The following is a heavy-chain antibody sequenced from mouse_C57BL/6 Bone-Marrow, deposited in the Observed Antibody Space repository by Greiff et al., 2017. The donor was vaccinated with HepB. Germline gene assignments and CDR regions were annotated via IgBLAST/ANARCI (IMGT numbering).Heavy chain of an antibody. CDR3: ARRRQLRMDY. D-gene: IGHD3-2*02. J-gene: IGHJ4*01. Sequence: EVKVVESGGDLVKPGGSLKLSCAASGFTFSSYGMSWVRQTPDKRLEWVATISSGGSYTYYPDSVKGRFTISRDNAKNTLYLQMSRLKSEDTAMYYCARRRQLRMDYWGQGTSVTVSS. CDR1: GFTFSSYG. V-gene: IGHV5-6*02. CDR2: ISSGGSYT.